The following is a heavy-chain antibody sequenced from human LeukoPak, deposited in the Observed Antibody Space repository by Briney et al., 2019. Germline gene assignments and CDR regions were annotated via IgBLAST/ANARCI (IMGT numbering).Heavy chain of an antibody. CDR1: RLSFSSYG. Sequence: GGSLRLSCAASRLSFSSYGMHWVRQAPGKGLEWVAFIQYDGSNKFYADSVKGRFTISRDNSKNTLYLQMNSLRAEDTAVYYCAKASAMIVVVSKHFDYWGQGTLVTVSS. CDR3: AKASAMIVVVSKHFDY. D-gene: IGHD3-22*01. V-gene: IGHV3-30*02. CDR2: IQYDGSNK. J-gene: IGHJ4*02.